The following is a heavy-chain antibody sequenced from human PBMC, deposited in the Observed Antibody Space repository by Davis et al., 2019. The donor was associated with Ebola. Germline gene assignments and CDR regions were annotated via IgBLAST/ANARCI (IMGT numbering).Heavy chain of an antibody. J-gene: IGHJ4*02. D-gene: IGHD3-22*01. CDR2: IYHSGST. CDR3: ARNTYYYDSSGYSMGVFFDY. Sequence: MPSETLSLTCTVSGYSISSGYYWGWIRQPPGKGLEWIGSIYHSGSTYYNPSLKSRVTISVDTSKNQFSLKLSSVTAADTAVYYCARNTYYYDSSGYSMGVFFDYWGQGTLVTVSS. V-gene: IGHV4-38-2*02. CDR1: GYSISSGYY.